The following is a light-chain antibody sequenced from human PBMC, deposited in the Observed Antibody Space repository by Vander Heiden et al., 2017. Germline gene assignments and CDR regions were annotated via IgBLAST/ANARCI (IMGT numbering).Light chain of an antibody. J-gene: IGLJ2*01. CDR1: TLRSYY. V-gene: IGLV3-19*01. CDR3: HSLDSIGNPLV. CDR2: CKN. Sequence: SSELTQDPAVSVALGQTVTSTCQGDTLRSYYASCYQQTTAQSPLLVVYCKNSRPSGIPARFSGSISGNTASFTITRAQADEEADYYCHSLDSIGNPLVFGGGTKLTVL.